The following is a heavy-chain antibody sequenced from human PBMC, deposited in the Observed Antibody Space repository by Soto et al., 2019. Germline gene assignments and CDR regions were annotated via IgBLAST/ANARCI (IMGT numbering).Heavy chain of an antibody. D-gene: IGHD3-22*01. CDR3: ARVPRYDTWYFDY. V-gene: IGHV3-33*01. CDR2: LWYDGSRE. CDR1: GFSVSTHV. Sequence: QVQLVESGGGVVQPGRSLRLSCTASGFSVSTHVIHWVRQAPGKGLEWVAVLWYDGSREYYAESVKGRFTISRDNSKNTMYLQMNSLRAEDTAVYYCARVPRYDTWYFDYWGQGSLATDSS. J-gene: IGHJ4*02.